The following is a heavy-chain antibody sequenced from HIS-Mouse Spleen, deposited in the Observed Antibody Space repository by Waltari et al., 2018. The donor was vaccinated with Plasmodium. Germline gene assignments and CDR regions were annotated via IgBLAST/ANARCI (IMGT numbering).Heavy chain of an antibody. CDR3: ASLSVGGGAFDI. V-gene: IGHV4-31*03. CDR1: GGSISSGGYS. D-gene: IGHD1-26*01. J-gene: IGHJ3*02. CDR2: IYYSGST. Sequence: QVQLQESGPGLVKPSQTLSLTCTVSGGSISSGGYSWSWLRHHPGKGLEWIGYIYYSGSTYYNPSLKSRVTISVDTSKNQFSLKLSSVTAADTAVYYCASLSVGGGAFDIWGQGTMVTVSS.